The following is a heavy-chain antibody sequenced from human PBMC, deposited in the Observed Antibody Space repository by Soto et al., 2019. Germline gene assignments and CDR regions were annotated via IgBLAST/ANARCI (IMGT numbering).Heavy chain of an antibody. CDR3: ATGGSGTYYLGPLDY. D-gene: IGHD3-10*01. CDR1: AFSLKTYW. Sequence: EVQLVESGGGLVLPGGSLRLSCVGSAFSLKTYWMAWVRQAPGKGLECVANIRQYGDETFYVDSVKGRFTISRDNANNSVYLQMDNLRAEDTGVYYAATGGSGTYYLGPLDYWGQGIIVIVSS. J-gene: IGHJ4*02. V-gene: IGHV3-7*01. CDR2: IRQYGDET.